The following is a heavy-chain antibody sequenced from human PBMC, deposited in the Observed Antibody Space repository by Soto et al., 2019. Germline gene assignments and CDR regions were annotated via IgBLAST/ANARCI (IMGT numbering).Heavy chain of an antibody. J-gene: IGHJ5*02. CDR2: ISGSGGST. CDR1: GFTFSSYA. CDR3: AKDPLDDILTGPNWFDP. V-gene: IGHV3-23*01. D-gene: IGHD3-9*01. Sequence: EVQLLESGGGLVQPGGSLRLSCAASGFTFSSYAMSWVRQAPGKGLEWVSAISGSGGSTYYADSVKGRFTISRDNSKNPLYLQMNSLRAEDTAVYYCAKDPLDDILTGPNWFDPWGQGTLVIVSS.